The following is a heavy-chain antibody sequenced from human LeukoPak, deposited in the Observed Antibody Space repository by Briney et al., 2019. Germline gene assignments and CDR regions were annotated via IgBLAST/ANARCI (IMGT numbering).Heavy chain of an antibody. Sequence: GGSLRLSCAASGFTFSSYSMNWVRQAPGKGLEWVSSISSSSSYIYYADSVKGRFTISRDNAKNSLYLQMNGLRAEDTAVYYCAAQIPRFDYWGQGTLVTVSS. V-gene: IGHV3-21*01. D-gene: IGHD2-21*01. CDR2: ISSSSSYI. CDR1: GFTFSSYS. CDR3: AAQIPRFDY. J-gene: IGHJ4*02.